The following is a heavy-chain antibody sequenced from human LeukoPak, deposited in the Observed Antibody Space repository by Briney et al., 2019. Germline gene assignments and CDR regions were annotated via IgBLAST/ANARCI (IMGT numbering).Heavy chain of an antibody. CDR3: ARPYYYDSRIDP. J-gene: IGHJ5*02. CDR1: GGSISSGDYY. CDR2: MYYSGST. V-gene: IGHV4-30-4*01. D-gene: IGHD3-22*01. Sequence: SQTLSLTCTVSGGSISSGDYYWSWIRQPPGKGLEWIAYMYYSGSTYYNPSLKSRVTMSADTSKNQLSLKLSSVTAAVTAVYYCARPYYYDSRIDPWGQGILVTVSS.